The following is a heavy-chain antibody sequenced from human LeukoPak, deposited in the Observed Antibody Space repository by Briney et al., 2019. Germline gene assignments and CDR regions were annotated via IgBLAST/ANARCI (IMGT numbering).Heavy chain of an antibody. J-gene: IGHJ5*02. CDR1: GFTFSSYS. CDR2: ISSSSSYI. D-gene: IGHD3-22*01. Sequence: PGGSLRLSCAPSGFTFSSYSMNWVRQAPGKGLEWVSSISSSSSYIYYADSVKGRFTISRDNAKKSLYLQMNSLRAEDTAVYYCARDLYPYDSSGSFWFDPWGQGTLVTVSS. CDR3: ARDLYPYDSSGSFWFDP. V-gene: IGHV3-21*01.